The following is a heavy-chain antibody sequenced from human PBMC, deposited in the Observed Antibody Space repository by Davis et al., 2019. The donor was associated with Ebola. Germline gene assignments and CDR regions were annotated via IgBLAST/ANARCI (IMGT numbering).Heavy chain of an antibody. CDR3: AKAKWELLELAGYFDY. V-gene: IGHV3-7*01. J-gene: IGHJ4*02. CDR2: IKQDGSEK. CDR1: GFTFSSYW. Sequence: PGGSLRLSCAASGFTFSSYWMSWVRQAPGKGLEWVANIKQDGSEKYYADSVKGRFTISRDNSKNTLYLQMNSLRAEDTAVYYCAKAKWELLELAGYFDYWGQGTLVTVSS. D-gene: IGHD1-26*01.